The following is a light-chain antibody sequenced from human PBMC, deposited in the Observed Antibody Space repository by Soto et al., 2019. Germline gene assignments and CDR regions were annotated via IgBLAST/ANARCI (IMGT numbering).Light chain of an antibody. CDR3: QQYYSYPRT. V-gene: IGKV1-8*01. J-gene: IGKJ1*01. Sequence: AIRMTQSPSSFSASTGDRVTITCRASQGIISYLAWYQQKPGKAPKLLIYAASTLQSGVPSRFSGSGSGTDFTLTNSCLQSEDFATYNCQQYYSYPRTFGQGTKVEIK. CDR2: AAS. CDR1: QGIISY.